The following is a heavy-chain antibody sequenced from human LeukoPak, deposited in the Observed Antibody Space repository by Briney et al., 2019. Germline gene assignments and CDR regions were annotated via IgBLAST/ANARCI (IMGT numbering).Heavy chain of an antibody. D-gene: IGHD4-17*01. Sequence: ASVKVSCKASGGTLSSYAISWVRQAPGQGLEWMGWINTNTGNPTYAQGFTGRFVFSLDTSVSTAYLQISSLKAEDTAVYYCARGETLTTVIHWGQGTLVTVSS. CDR3: ARGETLTTVIH. V-gene: IGHV7-4-1*02. J-gene: IGHJ4*02. CDR2: INTNTGNP. CDR1: GGTLSSYA.